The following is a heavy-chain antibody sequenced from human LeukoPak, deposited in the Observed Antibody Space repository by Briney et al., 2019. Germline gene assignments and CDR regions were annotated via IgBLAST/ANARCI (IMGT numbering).Heavy chain of an antibody. CDR2: IRADGGRT. D-gene: IGHD2/OR15-2a*01. J-gene: IGHJ6*02. Sequence: GSLRLSCAASGFSFGDYAMHWVRPAPGKGLEWVSLIRADGGRTYYADSVNGRFTISRDNSKNSLYLQMNSLRTDDTALYYCGTWAFYHGLDVWGQGTTVTVSS. V-gene: IGHV3-43*02. CDR1: GFSFGDYA. CDR3: GTWAFYHGLDV.